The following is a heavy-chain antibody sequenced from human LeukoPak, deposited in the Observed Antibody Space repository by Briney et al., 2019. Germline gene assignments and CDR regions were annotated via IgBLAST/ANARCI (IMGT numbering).Heavy chain of an antibody. Sequence: ASVKVSCKASGYTFTSYGISWVRQAPGQGLEWMGWISAYNGNTNYAQKLQGRVTMTTDTSTSTAYMELRSLRSDDTAVYYCARSSRRSSGWSDFDYWGQGTLVTVSS. CDR3: ARSSRRSSGWSDFDY. J-gene: IGHJ4*02. CDR2: ISAYNGNT. D-gene: IGHD6-19*01. V-gene: IGHV1-18*01. CDR1: GYTFTSYG.